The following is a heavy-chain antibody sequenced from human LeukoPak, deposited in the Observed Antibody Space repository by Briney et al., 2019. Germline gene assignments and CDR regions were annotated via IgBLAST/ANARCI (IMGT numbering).Heavy chain of an antibody. Sequence: GRSLRLSCEASGFTFADYAMHWVRQAPGKGLEWVSGISWDSGGIDYADSVKGRFTISRDNAKNTLYLKMNSLRGKDTALYYCAKYIMPRDIAAGLWGAMDVWGQGTMVTVSS. V-gene: IGHV3-9*01. J-gene: IGHJ6*02. CDR3: AKYIMPRDIAAGLWGAMDV. CDR1: GFTFADYA. D-gene: IGHD6-6*01. CDR2: ISWDSGGI.